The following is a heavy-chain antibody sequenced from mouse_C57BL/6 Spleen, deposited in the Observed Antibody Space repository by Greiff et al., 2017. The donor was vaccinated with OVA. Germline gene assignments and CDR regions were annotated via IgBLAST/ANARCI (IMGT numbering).Heavy chain of an antibody. V-gene: IGHV1-64*01. D-gene: IGHD2-2*01. Sequence: VQLQQPGAELVKPGASVKLSCKASGYTFTSYWMHWVKQRPGQGLEWIGMIHPNSGSTNYNEKFKSKATLTVDKSSSTAYMQLSSLTSEDSAVYYCARSSTMVTGGAMDYWGQGTSVTVSS. CDR1: GYTFTSYW. J-gene: IGHJ4*01. CDR3: ARSSTMVTGGAMDY. CDR2: IHPNSGST.